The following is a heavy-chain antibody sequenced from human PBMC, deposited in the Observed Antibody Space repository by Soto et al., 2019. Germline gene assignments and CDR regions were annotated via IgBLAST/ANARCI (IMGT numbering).Heavy chain of an antibody. J-gene: IGHJ4*02. D-gene: IGHD5-12*01. CDR2: IYYSGST. V-gene: IGHV4-39*01. Sequence: SLTCTVSGGSISSSSYYWGWIRQPPGKGLEWIGSIYYSGSTYYNPSLKSRVTISVDTSKNQFSLKLSSVTAADTAVYYCARLVSRRDGYTAFDYWGQGTLVTVSS. CDR1: GGSISSSSYY. CDR3: ARLVSRRDGYTAFDY.